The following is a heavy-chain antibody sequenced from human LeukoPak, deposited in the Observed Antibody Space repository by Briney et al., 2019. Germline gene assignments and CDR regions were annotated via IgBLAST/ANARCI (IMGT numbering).Heavy chain of an antibody. D-gene: IGHD3-3*01. CDR2: ISGSGGST. V-gene: IGHV3-23*01. CDR3: ARGGWSGYSTTYYYYYYMDV. CDR1: GFTLSSYA. J-gene: IGHJ6*03. Sequence: GGSLRLSCAPSGFTLSSYAMSWVRQAPGKGLEWVSAISGSGGSTYYADSVKGRFTISRDNSKNTLYLQMNSLRAEDTAVYYCARGGWSGYSTTYYYYYYMDVWGKGTTVTVSS.